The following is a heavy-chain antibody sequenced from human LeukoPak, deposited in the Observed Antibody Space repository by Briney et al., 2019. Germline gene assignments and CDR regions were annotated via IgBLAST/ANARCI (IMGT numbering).Heavy chain of an antibody. CDR2: ISYDGSNK. CDR3: AREAPVGSTHFDY. V-gene: IGHV3-30-3*01. Sequence: GRCLRLSCAASGFTFSSYAMHWVRQAPGKGLEWVAVISYDGSNKYYADSVKGRFTISRDNSKNTLYLQMNSLRAEDTAVYYCAREAPVGSTHFDYWGQGTLVTVSS. D-gene: IGHD1-26*01. CDR1: GFTFSSYA. J-gene: IGHJ4*02.